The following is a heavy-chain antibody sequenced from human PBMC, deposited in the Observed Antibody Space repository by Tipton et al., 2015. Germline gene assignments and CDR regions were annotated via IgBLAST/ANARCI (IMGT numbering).Heavy chain of an antibody. CDR3: ARGGAGYYYDSVGYLS. Sequence: TLSLTCSVSGGSVTSNHYFWRWIRQPPGKGLEWIGYIFNSGSTSYNPSLRSRVFISIDTSKNQFSLKLNSVTAADTAVYYCARGGAGYYYDSVGYLSWGQGTLVTVSS. J-gene: IGHJ5*02. V-gene: IGHV4-61*01. CDR1: GGSVTSNHYF. D-gene: IGHD3-22*01. CDR2: IFNSGST.